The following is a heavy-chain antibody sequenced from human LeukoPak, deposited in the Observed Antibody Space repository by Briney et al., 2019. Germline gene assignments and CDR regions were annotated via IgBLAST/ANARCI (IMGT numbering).Heavy chain of an antibody. Sequence: CTVSXGSISSSSYYWGWIRQPPGKGLEWIGSIYYSGSTYYNPSLKSRVTISVDTSKNQFSLKLSSVTAAGEGGYYXXRELHDSSGAFDIWGQGTMVTVSS. CDR3: XRELHDSSGAFDI. D-gene: IGHD3-22*01. CDR1: XGSISSSSYY. CDR2: IYYSGST. J-gene: IGHJ3*02. V-gene: IGHV4-39*07.